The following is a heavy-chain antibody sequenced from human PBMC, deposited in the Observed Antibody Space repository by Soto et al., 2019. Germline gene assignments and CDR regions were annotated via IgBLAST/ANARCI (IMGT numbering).Heavy chain of an antibody. V-gene: IGHV3-30-3*01. CDR3: ARVTPGNNLYYFSGLDV. Sequence: GSLRLSCVASGFNFGTYAIHWVRQAPGKGLQWVALIAYDGINTYYADSVKGRFTISRDNSKNTLHLQMNSLRPEDTGVYFCARVTPGNNLYYFSGLDVWGQGTSVTVSS. CDR2: IAYDGINT. J-gene: IGHJ6*02. CDR1: GFNFGTYA. D-gene: IGHD1-1*01.